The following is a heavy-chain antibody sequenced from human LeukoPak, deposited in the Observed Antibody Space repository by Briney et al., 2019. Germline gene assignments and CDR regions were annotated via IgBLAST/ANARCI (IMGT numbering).Heavy chain of an antibody. D-gene: IGHD4-17*01. CDR2: ISDSGST. CDR3: ARVFRGAVTSNWFDH. V-gene: IGHV4-59*01. Sequence: SETLSLTCTVSGGSINGYYWTWIRQPPGKGLEWIGYISDSGSTNYNPSLKSRATMSVDSSNTEFSLRLNSVTAADTAVYYCARVFRGAVTSNWFDHWAQGTLVTVSS. CDR1: GGSINGYY. J-gene: IGHJ5*02.